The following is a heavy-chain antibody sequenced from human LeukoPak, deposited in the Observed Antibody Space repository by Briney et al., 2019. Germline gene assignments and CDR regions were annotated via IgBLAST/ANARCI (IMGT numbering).Heavy chain of an antibody. CDR2: FTNDGSGA. Sequence: GGSLRLSCAASGFTLSDYWMHWARHVPGKGLMWISRFTNDGSGAGYADSVMGRFIISRDDTKNTLYLQMNSLRAEDTAVYYCASSGYGHFYYDYWGQGAVVTVSS. V-gene: IGHV3-74*01. D-gene: IGHD3-10*01. CDR1: GFTLSDYW. CDR3: ASSGYGHFYYDY. J-gene: IGHJ4*02.